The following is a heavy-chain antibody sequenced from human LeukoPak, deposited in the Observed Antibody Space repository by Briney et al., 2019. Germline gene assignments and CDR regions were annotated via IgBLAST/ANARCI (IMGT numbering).Heavy chain of an antibody. J-gene: IGHJ4*02. CDR3: ARDSSTYAGPPDY. Sequence: PGGSLRVSCAASGFTFSSYSMNWVRQAPGKGLEWVSYIGAAGSTIYYADSVKGRFTISRDNAKNSLFLKMNSLRAEDTAVYYCARDSSTYAGPPDYWGQGTLVTVSS. D-gene: IGHD2-2*01. CDR1: GFTFSSYS. CDR2: IGAAGSTI. V-gene: IGHV3-48*01.